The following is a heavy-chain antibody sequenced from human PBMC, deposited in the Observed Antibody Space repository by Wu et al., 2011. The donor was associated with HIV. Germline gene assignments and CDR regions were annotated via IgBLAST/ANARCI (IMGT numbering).Heavy chain of an antibody. CDR3: TRLSYYGDSGYYYFDD. CDR2: IIPLSGTA. CDR1: GGTFKTYA. V-gene: IGHV1-69*05. J-gene: IGHJ4*02. D-gene: IGHD3-22*01. Sequence: VQSGPEVKKPGSSVKVSCQASGGTFKTYAISWVRQAPGQGLEWMGGIIPLSGTANYAQRFQGRVTMTTDESTNTAYMELSSLRWEDTAIFYCTRLSYYGDSGYYYFDDWGQGTLVTVSS.